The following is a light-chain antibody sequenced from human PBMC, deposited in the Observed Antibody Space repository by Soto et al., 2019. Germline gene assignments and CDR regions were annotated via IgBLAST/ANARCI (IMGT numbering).Light chain of an antibody. V-gene: IGKV4-1*01. Sequence: DIVMTQSQDSLAVSLGERATINCKSSQSVLYSSNNKNYLAWYKQKPRPPPKLLIYWADTRESGVPDRFSGSGSGTALTLTIISLQAEDVAVYDCQQYDSTPLTVGGGTKVEI. J-gene: IGKJ4*01. CDR2: WAD. CDR1: QSVLYSSNNKNY. CDR3: QQYDSTPLT.